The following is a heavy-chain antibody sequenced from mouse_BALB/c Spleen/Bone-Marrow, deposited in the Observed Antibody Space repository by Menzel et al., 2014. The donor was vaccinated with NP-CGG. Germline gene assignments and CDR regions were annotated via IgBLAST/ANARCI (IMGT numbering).Heavy chain of an antibody. V-gene: IGHV2-9*02. CDR2: IWAGGST. J-gene: IGHJ2*01. CDR3: ARDHSIFYDYPFDY. Sequence: VQLVESGPGLVAPSQSLSIPCTVSGFSLTSYGVHWVRQPPGKGLEWLGIIWAGGSTNYNPALMSRLSISKDNSKSQVFLKMNSLQTDDAAIYYCARDHSIFYDYPFDYWGQGTTLTVSS. CDR1: GFSLTSYG. D-gene: IGHD2-4*01.